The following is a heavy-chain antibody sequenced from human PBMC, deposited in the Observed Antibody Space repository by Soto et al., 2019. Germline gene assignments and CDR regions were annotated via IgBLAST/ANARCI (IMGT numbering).Heavy chain of an antibody. Sequence: HPGGSLRLSCAASGFTFSSYAMNWVRQAPGKGLEWVSGISGSVGSTYYADSVKGRFTISRDNSKNTLFLHLNSLRAEDTAVYYCAKDQGPDFWSGYSENYFDYWGQGTLVTVSS. V-gene: IGHV3-23*01. CDR3: AKDQGPDFWSGYSENYFDY. CDR2: ISGSVGST. D-gene: IGHD3-3*01. CDR1: GFTFSSYA. J-gene: IGHJ4*02.